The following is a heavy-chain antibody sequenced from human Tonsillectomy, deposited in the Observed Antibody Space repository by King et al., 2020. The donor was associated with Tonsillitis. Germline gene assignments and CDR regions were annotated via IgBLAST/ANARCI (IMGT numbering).Heavy chain of an antibody. Sequence: DVQLVESGGGLVKPGGSLRLSCAASGFTFSSYSMNWVRQAPGKGLEWVSSISSSSSYIYYADSVKGRFTISRDNAKNSLYLQMNSLRAEDTAVYYCAREGVDYYDSSGYFGYFDYWGQGTLVTVSS. CDR2: ISSSSSYI. D-gene: IGHD3-22*01. CDR1: GFTFSSYS. V-gene: IGHV3-21*01. J-gene: IGHJ4*02. CDR3: AREGVDYYDSSGYFGYFDY.